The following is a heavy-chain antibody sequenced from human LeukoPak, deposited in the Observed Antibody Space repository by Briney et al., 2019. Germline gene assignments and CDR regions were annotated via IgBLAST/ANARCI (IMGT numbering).Heavy chain of an antibody. CDR1: GGSFSGYY. Sequence: SDTLSLTCAVYGGSFSGYYWSWIRQPPGKGLEWIGEINHSGSTNYNPSLTSRVTISVDTSKNQFSLKLSSATAADTAVYYCASRGIVATDVRYWGQGTLVTVSS. CDR2: INHSGST. CDR3: ASRGIVATDVRY. J-gene: IGHJ4*02. V-gene: IGHV4-34*01. D-gene: IGHD5-12*01.